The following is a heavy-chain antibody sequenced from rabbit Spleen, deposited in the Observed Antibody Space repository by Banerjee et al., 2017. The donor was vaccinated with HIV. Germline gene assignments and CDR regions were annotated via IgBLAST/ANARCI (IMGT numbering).Heavy chain of an antibody. CDR2: IDVGEGGT. Sequence: QEQVVESGGGLVQPGGSLKLSCKASGFDFSSYGVSWVRQVPGKGLEWIGYIDVGEGGTDYANWVNGRFTISSDNAQNTVDLQMIGLTAADTATYFCARAIVPWLGLTRLDLWGQGTLVTVS. V-gene: IGHV1S47*01. CDR3: ARAIVPWLGLTRLDL. CDR1: GFDFSSYG. D-gene: IGHD4-1*01. J-gene: IGHJ3*01.